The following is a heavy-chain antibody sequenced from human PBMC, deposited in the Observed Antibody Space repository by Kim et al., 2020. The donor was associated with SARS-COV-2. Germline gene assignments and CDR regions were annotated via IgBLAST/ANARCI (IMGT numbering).Heavy chain of an antibody. CDR3: AGGRVLTGYDYYYYYYGMDC. CDR1: GGSISSYY. Sequence: SETLSLTCTVSGGSISSYYWSWIRQPPGKGLEWIGYIYYSGSTNYNPSLKSRVTISVDTSKNQFSLKLSSVTAADTAVYYCAGGRVLTGYDYYYYYYGMDCWGRGTTVTVSS. CDR2: IYYSGST. J-gene: IGHJ6*02. V-gene: IGHV4-59*13. D-gene: IGHD3-9*01.